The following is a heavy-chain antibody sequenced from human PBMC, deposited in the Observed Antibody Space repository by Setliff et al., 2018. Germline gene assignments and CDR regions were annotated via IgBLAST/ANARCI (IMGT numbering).Heavy chain of an antibody. CDR2: RGPNGST. Sequence: SETLSLTCAVSGGSFSYYYWSWVRQSPGRGLEWIGRRGPNGSTNYNPSLGSRATISFDSSKIELSLKLASVTAADTAVYYCARDWRDYGAMGYWGQGTLVTVSS. D-gene: IGHD4-17*01. CDR1: GGSFSYYY. CDR3: ARDWRDYGAMGY. J-gene: IGHJ4*02. V-gene: IGHV4-34*01.